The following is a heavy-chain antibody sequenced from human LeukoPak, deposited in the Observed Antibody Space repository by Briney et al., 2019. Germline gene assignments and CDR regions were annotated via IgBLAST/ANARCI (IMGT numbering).Heavy chain of an antibody. CDR3: ASVVGAPDAFDI. V-gene: IGHV1-46*01. D-gene: IGHD1-26*01. Sequence: ASVKVSCKASGYTFTSYYMHWVRQAPGQGLEWMGIINPSGGSTSYAQKFQGRVTMTRDTSTSTVYMELSSLRSEDTAVYYCASVVGAPDAFDIWGQGTMVTVSS. J-gene: IGHJ3*02. CDR2: INPSGGST. CDR1: GYTFTSYY.